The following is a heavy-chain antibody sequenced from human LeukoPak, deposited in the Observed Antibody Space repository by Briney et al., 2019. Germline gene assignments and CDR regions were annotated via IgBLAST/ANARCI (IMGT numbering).Heavy chain of an antibody. Sequence: SETLSLTCAVYGGSFSGYYWSWIRQPPGKGLEWIGEINHSGSTNYNPSLKSRVTISVDTSKNQFSLKLSSVTAADTAVYYCAITEVYSYYMDVWGKGTTVTISS. CDR1: GGSFSGYY. V-gene: IGHV4-34*01. D-gene: IGHD2-21*01. CDR2: INHSGST. J-gene: IGHJ6*03. CDR3: AITEVYSYYMDV.